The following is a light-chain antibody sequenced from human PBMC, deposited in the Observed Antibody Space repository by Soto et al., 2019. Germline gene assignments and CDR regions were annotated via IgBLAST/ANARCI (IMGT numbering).Light chain of an antibody. CDR3: QQYGSSPLT. V-gene: IGKV3-20*01. CDR2: GAS. CDR1: QSVSSSY. J-gene: IGKJ4*01. Sequence: EIVLRRSPGTLSLSPGERATLSCRASQSVSSSYLAWYQQKPGQAPRLLIYGASSKATGIPDRFSGSGSGTDFTLTISRLEPEDFAVYYCQQYGSSPLTFGGGTKVDVK.